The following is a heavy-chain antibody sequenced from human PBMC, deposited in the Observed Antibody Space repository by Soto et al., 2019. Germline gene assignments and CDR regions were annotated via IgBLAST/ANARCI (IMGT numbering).Heavy chain of an antibody. CDR2: ISYDGSNK. D-gene: IGHD3-22*01. J-gene: IGHJ3*02. V-gene: IGHV3-30*18. CDR3: AKGGHYYDSSGFRGDAFDI. CDR1: GFTFSSYG. Sequence: QVQLVESGGGVVQPGRSLRLSCAASGFTFSSYGMHWVRQAPGKGLEWVAVISYDGSNKYYADSVKGRFTISRDNSKNTLYLQMNSLRAEDTAVYYCAKGGHYYDSSGFRGDAFDIWGQGTMVTVSS.